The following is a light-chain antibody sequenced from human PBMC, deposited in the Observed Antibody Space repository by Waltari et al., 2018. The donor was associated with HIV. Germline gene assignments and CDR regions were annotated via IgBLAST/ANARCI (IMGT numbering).Light chain of an antibody. Sequence: SYELTQPPSVSVSPGQTASITCSGDKLGDKYACWYQQKPGQSPVLVIYQDSKRPSGIPERVSGSNSGNTATLTIGGTQAMDEADYYCQAWDSSVVFGGGTKLTVL. CDR1: KLGDKY. CDR3: QAWDSSVV. CDR2: QDS. V-gene: IGLV3-1*01. J-gene: IGLJ2*01.